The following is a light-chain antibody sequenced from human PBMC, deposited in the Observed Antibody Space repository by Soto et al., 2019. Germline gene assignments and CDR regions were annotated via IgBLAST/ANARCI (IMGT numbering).Light chain of an antibody. J-gene: IGKJ1*01. Sequence: EIVLTQSPGTLSLTPGERATLSSRASQSVSSRYLAWYQKKPGQAPRLLIYGASSRATGVPDRFSGSGSGTDFTLTIRRLEPEDFAVYCCQQYDSLWTFGQGTKVDIK. CDR3: QQYDSLWT. CDR1: QSVSSRY. CDR2: GAS. V-gene: IGKV3-20*01.